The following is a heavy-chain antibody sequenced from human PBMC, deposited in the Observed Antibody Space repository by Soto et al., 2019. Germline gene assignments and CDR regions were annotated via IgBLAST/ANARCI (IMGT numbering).Heavy chain of an antibody. CDR2: ISGSNNNI. CDR3: ASERLCGADCYFFDN. J-gene: IGHJ4*02. CDR1: GFTLRNYE. V-gene: IGHV3-48*03. Sequence: GGSLRLSCAASGFTLRNYEMNWVRQAPGKGLEWISKISGSNNNIYYADSVRGRFTISRDNAKNSLYLQMNSLRAEDTAIYYCASERLCGADCYFFDNWGQGTQVTVPS. D-gene: IGHD2-21*02.